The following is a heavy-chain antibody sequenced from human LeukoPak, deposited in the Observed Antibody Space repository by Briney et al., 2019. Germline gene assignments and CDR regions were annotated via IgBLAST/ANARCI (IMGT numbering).Heavy chain of an antibody. Sequence: GGSLRLSCAPSGFTFSSYAMRWVRQARGKGLEWVSAISGSGVRTYYADSVKGRFTISRDNSKNTLYLQMNSRRAEDTAVYYCAKHAQWLVLIPRSIRSSAFDIWGQGTMVTVSS. D-gene: IGHD6-19*01. CDR3: AKHAQWLVLIPRSIRSSAFDI. CDR2: ISGSGVRT. J-gene: IGHJ3*02. V-gene: IGHV3-23*01. CDR1: GFTFSSYA.